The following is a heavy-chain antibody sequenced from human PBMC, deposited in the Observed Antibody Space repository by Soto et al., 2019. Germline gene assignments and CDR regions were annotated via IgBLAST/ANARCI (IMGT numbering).Heavy chain of an antibody. J-gene: IGHJ5*01. V-gene: IGHV3-23*01. CDR1: GFMFGNYA. Sequence: DVQLLESGGGLVQSGGSLRLSCAASGFMFGNYAMSWVRQAPGKGLEWISGISGSGGTTYYADSVKGRFTISRDDSKHSLYLQMNSLGVDDTAVYYCARATGMNRGVVIPLDSWGQGTLVTVSS. CDR3: ARATGMNRGVVIPLDS. CDR2: ISGSGGTT. D-gene: IGHD3-10*01.